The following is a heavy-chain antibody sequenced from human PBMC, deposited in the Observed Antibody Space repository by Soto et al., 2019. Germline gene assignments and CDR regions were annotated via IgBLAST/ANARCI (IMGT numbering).Heavy chain of an antibody. J-gene: IGHJ3*02. Sequence: QVALKESGPVLVKPTETLTLTCTVSGFSLRNPRMGVGWIRQPPGKALDWLAHIFSNDEKSYSTSLKSRLTVSKDPSKSQVVLTMANMDPVDAATYYCARLRVGDDSDYVYDIWGQGTMVTVSS. CDR3: ARLRVGDDSDYVYDI. CDR1: GFSLRNPRMG. V-gene: IGHV2-26*01. CDR2: IFSNDEK. D-gene: IGHD3-16*01.